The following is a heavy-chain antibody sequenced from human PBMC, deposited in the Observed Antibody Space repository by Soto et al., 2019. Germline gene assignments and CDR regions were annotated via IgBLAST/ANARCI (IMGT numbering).Heavy chain of an antibody. CDR1: GGTFSSYA. D-gene: IGHD5-18*01. CDR2: IIPIFGTA. CDR3: ARGRMSRYSSAPTYYGMDV. J-gene: IGHJ6*02. Sequence: SVKVSCKASGGTFSSYAISWVRQAPGQGLEWMGGIIPIFGTANYAQKFQGRVTITADESTSTAYMELSSLRSEDTAVYYCARGRMSRYSSAPTYYGMDVWGQGATVTVSS. V-gene: IGHV1-69*13.